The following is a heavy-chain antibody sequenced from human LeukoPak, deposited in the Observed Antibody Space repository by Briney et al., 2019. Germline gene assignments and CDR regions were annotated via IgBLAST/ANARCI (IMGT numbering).Heavy chain of an antibody. CDR3: TRALCINGVCEWFDP. D-gene: IGHD2-8*01. Sequence: PSQTLSLTCSVFGASVSSGNYCWTWIRQPTGKGLEWIGRLSTRGNTNYNPSLESRVTISGDTSKNQFSLQLRSVTAADTAVYYCTRALCINGVCEWFDPWGQGTLVTVSS. CDR1: GASVSSGNYC. CDR2: LSTRGNT. V-gene: IGHV4-61*02. J-gene: IGHJ5*02.